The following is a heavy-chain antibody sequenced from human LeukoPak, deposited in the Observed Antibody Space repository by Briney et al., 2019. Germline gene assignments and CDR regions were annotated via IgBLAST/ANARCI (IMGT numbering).Heavy chain of an antibody. CDR3: ASLSRELAYDY. CDR1: GFTFSSYA. J-gene: IGHJ4*02. D-gene: IGHD1-26*01. V-gene: IGHV3-64*01. Sequence: PGGSLRLSCAASGFTFSSYAMHWVRQAPGKGLEYVSAISSNGGSTYYANSVKGRFTISRDNSKNTLYLQMGSLRAEDMAVYYCASLSRELAYDYWGQGTLVTVSS. CDR2: ISSNGGST.